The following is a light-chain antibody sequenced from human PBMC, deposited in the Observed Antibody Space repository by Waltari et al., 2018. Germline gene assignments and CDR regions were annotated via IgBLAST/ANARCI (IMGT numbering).Light chain of an antibody. CDR2: HSS. CDR3: QHYERLPAT. J-gene: IGKJ1*01. V-gene: IGKV3-20*01. Sequence: ESVLTQSTGTLSVSPGERANLPCGASQSVSIYLAWDQQKPGQAPRLLMYHSSTRATGIPDRFSGSGSGTDFSLTISRLEPEDFAVYYCQHYERLPATFGQGTKVEIK. CDR1: QSVSIY.